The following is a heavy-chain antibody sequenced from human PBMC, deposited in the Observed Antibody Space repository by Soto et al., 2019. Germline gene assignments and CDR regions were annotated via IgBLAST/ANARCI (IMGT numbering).Heavy chain of an antibody. CDR3: ARNHNYPGFSGLFYGDGGLDS. V-gene: IGHV3-33*01. CDR1: GFTFTNYG. Sequence: QVQLVESGGGVVQTGTSLRLSCAASGFTFTNYGMHWVRQAPGKGLEWVAGIWYDGSHESYADSVKGRFTISRDSSRSTHYLQMSRLRAVDTAIYDCARNHNYPGFSGLFYGDGGLDSCGPGTLVTVSS. D-gene: IGHD1-26*01. J-gene: IGHJ4*02. CDR2: IWYDGSHE.